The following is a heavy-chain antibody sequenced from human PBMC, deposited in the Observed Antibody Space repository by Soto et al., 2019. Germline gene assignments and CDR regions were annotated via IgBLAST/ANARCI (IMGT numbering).Heavy chain of an antibody. D-gene: IGHD1-26*01. CDR1: GFTFSSYA. J-gene: IGHJ4*02. V-gene: IGHV3-30-3*01. CDR2: ISYDGSNK. CDR3: ARGAGATLLGYYFDY. Sequence: QVQLVESGGGVVQPGRSLRLSCAASGFTFSSYAMHWVRQAPGKGLEWVAVISYDGSNKYYADSVKGRFTISRDNSKNTLYXXXNSLRAEDTAVYYCARGAGATLLGYYFDYWGQGTLVTVSS.